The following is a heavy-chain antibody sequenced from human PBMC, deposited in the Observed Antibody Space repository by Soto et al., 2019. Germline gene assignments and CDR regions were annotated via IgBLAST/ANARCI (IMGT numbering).Heavy chain of an antibody. Sequence: EVQLLGSGGGFVQPGGSLRLSCAASGFTFSNYAMSWVRQAPGKGLEWVSCSSGSGGATFYADSVRGRFTISRDNSKNTLYLLLNSLRAEDTAVYYCAKDTNVLAAYYFDSWGQGTLVTVSS. CDR2: SSGSGGAT. J-gene: IGHJ4*02. V-gene: IGHV3-23*01. CDR3: AKDTNVLAAYYFDS. CDR1: GFTFSNYA. D-gene: IGHD2-15*01.